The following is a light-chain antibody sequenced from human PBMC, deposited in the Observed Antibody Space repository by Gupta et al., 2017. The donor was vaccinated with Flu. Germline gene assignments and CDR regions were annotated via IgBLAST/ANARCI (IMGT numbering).Light chain of an antibody. CDR2: AAS. CDR3: QQMDTKHSSFT. CDR1: QSISSY. J-gene: IGKJ3*01. Sequence: DIQMTQSPPSLSASVGDRVTITCRARQSISSYLNWYKKKPGKSPKLLIYAASSWDRVVNSKCSRSGDGTDDNLRISSRQLEDFEAYYCQQMDTKHSSFTFGHGTKVDIK. V-gene: IGKV1-39*01.